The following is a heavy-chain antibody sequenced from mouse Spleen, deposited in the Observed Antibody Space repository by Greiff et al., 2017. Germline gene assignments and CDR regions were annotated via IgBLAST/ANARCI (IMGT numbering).Heavy chain of an antibody. D-gene: IGHD1-1*01. V-gene: IGHV1-80*01. CDR1: GYAFSSYW. CDR3: ARSSPRWYFDV. Sequence: QVQLQQSGAELVKPGASVKISCKASGYAFSSYWMNWVKQRPGKGLEWIGQIYPGDGDTNYNGKFKGKATLTADKSSSTAYMQLSSLTSEDSAVYFCARSSPRWYFDVWGAGTTVTVSS. J-gene: IGHJ1*01. CDR2: IYPGDGDT.